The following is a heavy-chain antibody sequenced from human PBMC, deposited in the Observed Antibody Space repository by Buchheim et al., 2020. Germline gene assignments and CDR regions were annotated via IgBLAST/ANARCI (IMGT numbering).Heavy chain of an antibody. CDR3: AKDYGYCSSTSCYYNYYYYGMDV. Sequence: QVQLVESGGGVVQPGRSLRLSCAASGFTFSSYGMHWVRQAPGKGLEWVAVISYDGSNKYYADSVKGRFTISRDNSKNTLYLQMNSLRAEDTAVYYCAKDYGYCSSTSCYYNYYYYGMDVWGQGTT. CDR2: ISYDGSNK. V-gene: IGHV3-30*18. D-gene: IGHD2-2*01. CDR1: GFTFSSYG. J-gene: IGHJ6*02.